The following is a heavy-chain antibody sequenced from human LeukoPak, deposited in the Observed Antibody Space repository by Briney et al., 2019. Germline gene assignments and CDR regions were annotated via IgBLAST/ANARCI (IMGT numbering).Heavy chain of an antibody. J-gene: IGHJ4*02. CDR2: ISDSGGRT. CDR1: GITLSNYG. V-gene: IGHV3-23*01. CDR3: AKRGVVIRVILVGFHKEAYYFDS. Sequence: GGSLRLSCAVSGITLSNYGMSWVRQAPGKGLEWVAGISDSGGRTNYADSVKGRFTVSRDNPKNTLYLQMNSLRPEDTAVYFCAKRGVVIRVILVGFHKEAYYFDSWGRESWSPSPQ. D-gene: IGHD3-22*01.